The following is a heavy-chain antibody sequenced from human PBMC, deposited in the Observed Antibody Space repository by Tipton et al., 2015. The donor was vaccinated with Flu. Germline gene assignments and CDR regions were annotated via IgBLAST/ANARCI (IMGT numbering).Heavy chain of an antibody. CDR3: ARDRYSSSWKYYYYYMDV. J-gene: IGHJ6*03. Sequence: SLRLSCAASGFTFSSYGMHWVRQAPGKGLEWVAVIWYDGSNKYYADSVKGRFTISRDNSKNTLYLQMNSLRAEDTAVYYCARDRYSSSWKYYYYYMDVWGKGTTVTVSS. D-gene: IGHD6-13*01. CDR2: IWYDGSNK. V-gene: IGHV3-33*01. CDR1: GFTFSSYG.